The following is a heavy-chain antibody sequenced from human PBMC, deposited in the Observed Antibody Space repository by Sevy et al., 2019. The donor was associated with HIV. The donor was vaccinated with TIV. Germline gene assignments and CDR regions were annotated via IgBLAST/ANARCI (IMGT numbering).Heavy chain of an antibody. CDR1: AFTFSSYA. D-gene: IGHD4-17*01. CDR3: ARDLTTVTTFSSVLDI. V-gene: IGHV3-30-3*01. CDR2: ISYDGSNK. J-gene: IGHJ3*02. Sequence: GGSLRLSCAASAFTFSSYATHWVRQAPGKGLEWVAVISYDGSNKYYADSVKGRFTISRDNSKNTLYLQMNSLRAEDTAVYYCARDLTTVTTFSSVLDIWGQGTMVTVSS.